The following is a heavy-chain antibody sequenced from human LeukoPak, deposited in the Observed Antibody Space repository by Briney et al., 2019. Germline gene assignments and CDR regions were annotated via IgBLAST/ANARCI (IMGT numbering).Heavy chain of an antibody. CDR3: VRVSDSGTYYFDY. CDR2: INHGGST. CDR1: GGSISSYY. D-gene: IGHD1-26*01. Sequence: SETLSLTCTVSGGSISSYYWSWIRQPPGKGLEWIGEINHGGSTNYNPSLKSRVTISVEKSKNQLSLRLSSVAAADTAVYYCVRVSDSGTYYFDYWGQGTLVTVSS. J-gene: IGHJ4*02. V-gene: IGHV4-34*01.